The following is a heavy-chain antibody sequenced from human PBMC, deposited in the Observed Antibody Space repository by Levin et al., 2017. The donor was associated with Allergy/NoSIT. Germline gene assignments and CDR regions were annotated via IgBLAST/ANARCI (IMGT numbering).Heavy chain of an antibody. V-gene: IGHV4-34*01. J-gene: IGHJ6*02. CDR2: ISHSGST. Sequence: SETLSLTCAVYGGSFTGYFWNWIRQPPGKGLEWIGEISHSGSTNYNPSLKSRVAISVDTSKNQFSLNLSSVTAADTAVYYCARASYNWNYFYYYGMDVWGQGTTVTVSS. D-gene: IGHD1-20*01. CDR3: ARASYNWNYFYYYGMDV. CDR1: GGSFTGYF.